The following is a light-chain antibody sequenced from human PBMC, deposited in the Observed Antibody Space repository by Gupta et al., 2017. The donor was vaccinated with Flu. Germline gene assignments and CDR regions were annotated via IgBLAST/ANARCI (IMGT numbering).Light chain of an antibody. V-gene: IGKV4-1*01. CDR3: QQYYNTPRT. J-gene: IGKJ2*01. Sequence: DIVMPQSPDSLAVCLGERATINCKSSQSVLYSSNNKNYLTWYQQKPGQPPKLLISWASTRESGVPDRFSGSGSGTDFTLTISSLQAEDVAVYYCQQYYNTPRTVGQGTKLEIK. CDR2: WAS. CDR1: QSVLYSSNNKNY.